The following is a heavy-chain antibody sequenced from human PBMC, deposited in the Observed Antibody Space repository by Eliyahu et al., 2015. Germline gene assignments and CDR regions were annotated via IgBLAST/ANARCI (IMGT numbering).Heavy chain of an antibody. V-gene: IGHV3-23*01. CDR3: AKVDDTNWGYNPMRYFFDY. D-gene: IGHD7-27*01. Sequence: EVQLLESGGDLVQPGGSLRLXCAASAFXFNNYAXXWVRQAPGKGXEWVSAISGNGGSXYYVDSVKGRFTISRDNSNNTLYLQMNSLRAEDTALYYCAKVDDTNWGYNPMRYFFDYWGQGTLVTVSS. J-gene: IGHJ4*02. CDR2: ISGNGGSX. CDR1: AFXFNNYA.